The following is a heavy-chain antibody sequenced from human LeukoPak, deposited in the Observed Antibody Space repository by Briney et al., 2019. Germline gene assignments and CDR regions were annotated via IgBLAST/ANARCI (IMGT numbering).Heavy chain of an antibody. J-gene: IGHJ4*02. CDR3: AKVRGSGRELDY. D-gene: IGHD3-10*01. CDR2: IIGSGGST. Sequence: PGGALRLSCAASGFTFSSYAMSWVREAPGRGLERVTAIIGSGGSTSYAVSVKGRFTISRDDSKNTLYLQMNSLRVEDTAVYYCAKVRGSGRELDYWGQGTVVTVSS. CDR1: GFTFSSYA. V-gene: IGHV3-23*01.